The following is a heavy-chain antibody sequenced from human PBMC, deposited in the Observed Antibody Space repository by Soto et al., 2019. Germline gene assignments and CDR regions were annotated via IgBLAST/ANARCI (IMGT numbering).Heavy chain of an antibody. CDR3: AKGVIFGVVIPSDY. CDR2: ISDDGKNK. V-gene: IGHV3-30*18. Sequence: GGSLRLSCAASGFTFSSYGMHWVRQAPGKGLEWVAVISDDGKNKYYGDSVKGRSTISRDNFKNTLYLQVNSLRVEDTAVYYCAKGVIFGVVIPSDYLGQGTLVTVSS. CDR1: GFTFSSYG. D-gene: IGHD3-3*01. J-gene: IGHJ4*02.